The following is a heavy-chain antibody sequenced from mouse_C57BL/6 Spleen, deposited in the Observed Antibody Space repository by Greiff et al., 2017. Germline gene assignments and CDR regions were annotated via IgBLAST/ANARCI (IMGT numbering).Heavy chain of an antibody. CDR1: GFTFSSYG. CDR2: ISSGGSYT. J-gene: IGHJ1*03. Sequence: EVNVVESGGDLVKPGGSLKLSCAASGFTFSSYGMSWVRQTPDKRLEWVATISSGGSYTYYPDSVKGRFTISRDNAKNTLYLQMSSLKSEDTAMYYCARRYYGSSFYWYFDVWGTGTTVTVSS. CDR3: ARRYYGSSFYWYFDV. D-gene: IGHD1-1*01. V-gene: IGHV5-6*02.